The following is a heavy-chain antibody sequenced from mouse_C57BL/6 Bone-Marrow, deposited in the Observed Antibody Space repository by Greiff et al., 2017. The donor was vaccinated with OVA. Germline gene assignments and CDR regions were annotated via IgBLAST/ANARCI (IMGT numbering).Heavy chain of an antibody. CDR3: AREGSRTPFAY. CDR2: IDPSDSYT. D-gene: IGHD1-1*01. J-gene: IGHJ3*01. CDR1: GYTFTSYW. Sequence: QVQLQQPGAELVKPGASVKLSCKASGYTFTSYWMQWVKQRPGQGLEWIGEIDPSDSYTNYNQKFKGKATLTVDTSSSTAYMQLSSLTSEDSAVYSCAREGSRTPFAYWCQGTLVTVSA. V-gene: IGHV1-50*01.